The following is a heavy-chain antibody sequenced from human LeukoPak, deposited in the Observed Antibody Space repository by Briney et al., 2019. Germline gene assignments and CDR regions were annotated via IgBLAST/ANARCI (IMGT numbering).Heavy chain of an antibody. V-gene: IGHV1-18*01. Sequence: ASVKVSCKASGYTFTSYGISWVRQAPGQGLEWMGWISAYNGNTNYAQKLQGRVTMTTDTSTSTAYMELRSLRSDDTAVYYCARVYDYVWGSYPPKVSAFDIWGQGTMVTVSS. CDR3: ARVYDYVWGSYPPKVSAFDI. CDR1: GYTFTSYG. D-gene: IGHD3-16*02. J-gene: IGHJ3*02. CDR2: ISAYNGNT.